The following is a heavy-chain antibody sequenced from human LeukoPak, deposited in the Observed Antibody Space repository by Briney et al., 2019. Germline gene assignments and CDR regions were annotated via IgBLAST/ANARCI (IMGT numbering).Heavy chain of an antibody. V-gene: IGHV3-49*04. Sequence: GGSLRLSCAASGFTFSSYWMSWVRQAPGKGLEWVGFIRSKAYGGTTEYAASVKGRFTILRDDSKSIAYLQMNSLKTEDTDVYYCTSGYSYGFLDYWGQGTLVTVSS. CDR1: GFTFSSYW. CDR3: TSGYSYGFLDY. J-gene: IGHJ4*02. D-gene: IGHD5-18*01. CDR2: IRSKAYGGTT.